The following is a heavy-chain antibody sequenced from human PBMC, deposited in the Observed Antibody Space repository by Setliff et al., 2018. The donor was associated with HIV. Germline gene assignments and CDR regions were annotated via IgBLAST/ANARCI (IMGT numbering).Heavy chain of an antibody. CDR2: LSEGGYDT. D-gene: IGHD3-22*01. Sequence: GGSLRLSCTASGFNFSSYRMNWVRQAPGKGLEWVSSLSEGGYDTYYADSVKGRFTISRDNAKNTLYLQMNSLRAEDTAVYYCLMIGGGDYWGQGTLVTVSS. CDR1: GFNFSSYR. CDR3: LMIGGGDY. V-gene: IGHV3-21*04. J-gene: IGHJ4*02.